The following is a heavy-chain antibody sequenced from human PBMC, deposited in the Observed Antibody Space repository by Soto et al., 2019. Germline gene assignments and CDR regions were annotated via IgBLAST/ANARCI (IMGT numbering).Heavy chain of an antibody. CDR1: GGSISSSSYY. CDR2: IYYSGST. D-gene: IGHD3-22*01. J-gene: IGHJ4*02. CDR3: ARDGRYYYDSSGYSVYYFDY. V-gene: IGHV4-39*02. Sequence: SETLSLTCTVSGGSISSSSYYWGWIRQPPGKGLEWNGSIYYSGSTYYNPSLKSRVTISVDTSNNQFSLKLSSVTASDTAVYYCARDGRYYYDSSGYSVYYFDYWGQGTLVTVSS.